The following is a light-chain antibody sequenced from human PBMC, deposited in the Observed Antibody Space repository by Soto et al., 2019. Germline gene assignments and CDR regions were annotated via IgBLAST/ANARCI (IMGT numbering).Light chain of an antibody. Sequence: SYELTQPPSVSVSPGQTASITCSGDKLGDKYACWYQQKPGQSPVLVIYQDSKRPSGTPERFSGSNSGNTATLTISGTQALEEAPYSCPAWASGPGVFGGG. J-gene: IGLJ2*01. CDR2: QDS. V-gene: IGLV3-1*01. CDR1: KLGDKY. CDR3: PAWASGPGV.